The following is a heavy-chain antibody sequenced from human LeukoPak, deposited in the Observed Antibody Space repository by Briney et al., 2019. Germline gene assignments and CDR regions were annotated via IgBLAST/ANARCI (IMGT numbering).Heavy chain of an antibody. V-gene: IGHV4-59*01. CDR2: IYYSGST. J-gene: IGHJ4*02. CDR1: GGSISSYY. D-gene: IGHD1-26*01. CDR3: ARAWSGGSCYD. Sequence: SETLSLTCTVSGGSISSYYWSWIRQPPGKGLEWIGYIYYSGSTNYNPSLKSRVTISVDTSKNQFSLKLSSVTAADTAVYYCARAWSGGSCYDWGQGTLVTVSS.